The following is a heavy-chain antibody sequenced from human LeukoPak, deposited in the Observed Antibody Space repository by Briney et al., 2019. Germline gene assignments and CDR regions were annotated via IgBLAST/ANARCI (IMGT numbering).Heavy chain of an antibody. Sequence: ASVKVSCTASGGTFSTYAISWVGQAPGQGLEWMGGIIPILGIANYAQKFQGRVTITADKSTSTAYMELSSLRSEDTAVYYCARDKAYIVGATWPNWFDLWGQGTLVTVSS. D-gene: IGHD1-26*01. V-gene: IGHV1-69*10. J-gene: IGHJ5*02. CDR3: ARDKAYIVGATWPNWFDL. CDR2: IIPILGIA. CDR1: GGTFSTYA.